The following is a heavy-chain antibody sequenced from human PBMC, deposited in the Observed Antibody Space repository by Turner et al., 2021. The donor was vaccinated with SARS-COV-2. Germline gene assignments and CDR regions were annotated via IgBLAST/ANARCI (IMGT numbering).Heavy chain of an antibody. CDR1: GFTFSNAR. J-gene: IGHJ4*02. CDR3: TTHSAPDY. V-gene: IGHV3-15*01. CDR2: IKTKPDGGTT. Sequence: EVQLVESGRGLVKPGGSFRLSCAASGFTFSNARMSWVRQAPGKGLEWVGRIKTKPDGGTTDYAAPVKGRFTISRDDSKNTLYLKMISLKTEDTAVYYCTTHSAPDYWGQGTLVTVSS. D-gene: IGHD6-13*01.